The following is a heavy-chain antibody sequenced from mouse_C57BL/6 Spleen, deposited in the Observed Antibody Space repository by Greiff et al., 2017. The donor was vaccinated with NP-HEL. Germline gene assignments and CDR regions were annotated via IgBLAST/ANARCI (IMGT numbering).Heavy chain of an antibody. D-gene: IGHD2-4*01. CDR1: GYTFTDYN. J-gene: IGHJ3*01. CDR2: INPNNGGT. CDR3: VYDYDVGWFAY. Sequence: EVQLQQSGPELVKPGASVTMSCKASGYTFTDYNMHWVKQSHGKSLEWIGYINPNNGGTSYNQKFKGKATLTVNKSSSTAYMELRSLTSEDSAVYYCVYDYDVGWFAYWGQGTLVTVSA. V-gene: IGHV1-22*01.